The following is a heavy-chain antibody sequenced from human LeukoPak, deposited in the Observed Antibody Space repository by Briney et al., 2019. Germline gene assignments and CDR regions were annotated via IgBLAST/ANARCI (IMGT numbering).Heavy chain of an antibody. D-gene: IGHD6-13*01. CDR3: ARGGTAAAVIYFQH. J-gene: IGHJ1*01. CDR2: IWYDGSNK. Sequence: GGSMRLSCAASGFTFSSYGMHWVRQAPGKGLEWVAVIWYDGSNKYYADSVKDRFTISRDNSKNTLYLQMNSLRAEDTAVYYCARGGTAAAVIYFQHWGQGTLVTVSS. V-gene: IGHV3-33*01. CDR1: GFTFSSYG.